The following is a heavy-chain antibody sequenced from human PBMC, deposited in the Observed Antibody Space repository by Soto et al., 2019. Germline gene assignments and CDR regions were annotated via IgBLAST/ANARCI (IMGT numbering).Heavy chain of an antibody. CDR2: IYHSGST. CDR1: GDSISSDKW. CDR3: ARGETQQQRDY. V-gene: IGHV4-4*02. D-gene: IGHD6-13*01. Sequence: QVQLQESGPGLVKPSGTLSLTCAVSGDSISSDKWWSWIRQPPRKGLQWIGEIYHSGSTKYNPSLKSRVIISVDKSKNQFSLKLSSVTDADTAVYYCARGETQQQRDYWGQGTLVTVSS. J-gene: IGHJ4*02.